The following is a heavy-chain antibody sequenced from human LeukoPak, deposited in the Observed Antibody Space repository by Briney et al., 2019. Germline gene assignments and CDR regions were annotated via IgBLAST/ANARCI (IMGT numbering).Heavy chain of an antibody. CDR2: MHYSGDT. CDR1: GGSISYGGYY. D-gene: IGHD3-22*01. CDR3: ARRVPDSSAPGIAFDI. Sequence: SETLSLTCTVSGGSISYGGYYWTWIRQHPGKGLEWIVYMHYSGDTHSNPSLNSRLTISVDTSKNHFSLKLSSVTAADTAMYYCARRVPDSSAPGIAFDIWGQGTMVTVSS. J-gene: IGHJ3*02. V-gene: IGHV4-31*03.